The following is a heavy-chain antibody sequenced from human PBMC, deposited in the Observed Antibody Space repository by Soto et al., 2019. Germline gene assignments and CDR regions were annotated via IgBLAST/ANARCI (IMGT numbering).Heavy chain of an antibody. Sequence: SETLSLTCTVSGGSINSYFWSWIRQSPGKGLEWIGHIYYSGSTSYSPSLKSRVSISVDTSKNQFSLEVHSVTAADTAVYYCARAGTNMVQFDYWGQGALVTVSS. CDR1: GGSINSYF. V-gene: IGHV4-59*01. J-gene: IGHJ4*02. CDR3: ARAGTNMVQFDY. CDR2: IYYSGST. D-gene: IGHD3-10*01.